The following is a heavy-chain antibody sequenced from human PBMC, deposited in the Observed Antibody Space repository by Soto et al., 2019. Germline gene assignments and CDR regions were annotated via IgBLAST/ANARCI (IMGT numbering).Heavy chain of an antibody. Sequence: GGSLRLSCAASGFTFNRYSMNWVRQAPGKGLEWVSSISSSSNYIYHADSLRGRFTISRDNAKNSLYLQMKSLRAEDTAVYYCASGSSSSYGALDYWGQGTLVTVSS. CDR3: ASGSSSSYGALDY. V-gene: IGHV3-21*01. J-gene: IGHJ4*02. CDR1: GFTFNRYS. D-gene: IGHD6-13*01. CDR2: ISSSSNYI.